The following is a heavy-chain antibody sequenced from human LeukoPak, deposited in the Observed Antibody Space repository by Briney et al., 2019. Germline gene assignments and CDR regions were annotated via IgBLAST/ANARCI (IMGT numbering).Heavy chain of an antibody. CDR2: INPNSGGT. V-gene: IGHV1-2*02. CDR3: ARDSKFVVVPAATSGYYYGMDV. D-gene: IGHD2-2*01. Sequence: ASVKVSCKASGYTFTGYYMHWVRQAPGQGLEWMGWINPNSGGTNYAQKFQGRVTMTRDTSISTAYMELSRLRSDDTAVYYCARDSKFVVVPAATSGYYYGMDVWGQGTSVTVSS. CDR1: GYTFTGYY. J-gene: IGHJ6*02.